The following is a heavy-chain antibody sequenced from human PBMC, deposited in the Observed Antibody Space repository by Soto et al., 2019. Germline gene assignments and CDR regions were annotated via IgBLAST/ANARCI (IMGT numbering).Heavy chain of an antibody. CDR2: ISGSGGST. V-gene: IGHV3-23*01. Sequence: GSLRLSCAASGFTFSSYAMSWVRQAPGKGLEWVSAISGSGGSTYYADSVKGRFTISRDNSKNTLYLQMNSLRAEDTAVYYCAKTKYYYDSSGYYYLPFDYWGQGTLVTVSS. J-gene: IGHJ4*02. CDR3: AKTKYYYDSSGYYYLPFDY. CDR1: GFTFSSYA. D-gene: IGHD3-22*01.